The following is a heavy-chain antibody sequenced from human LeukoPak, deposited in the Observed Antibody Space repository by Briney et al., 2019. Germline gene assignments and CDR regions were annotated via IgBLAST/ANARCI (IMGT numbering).Heavy chain of an antibody. Sequence: PGGSLRLSCAASGFNFRSHDMSWVRQAPGKGLEWVSTISGRNTGTYYADSVQGRFTISRDNSKNTLYLQMNSLRAEDTAVYYCANPYGSGSYYMSALDIWGLGTMVTVSS. CDR3: ANPYGSGSYYMSALDI. D-gene: IGHD3-10*01. V-gene: IGHV3-23*01. CDR2: ISGRNTGT. J-gene: IGHJ3*02. CDR1: GFNFRSHD.